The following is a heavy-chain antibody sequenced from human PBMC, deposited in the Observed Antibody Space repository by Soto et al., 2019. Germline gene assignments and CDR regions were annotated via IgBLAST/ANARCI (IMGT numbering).Heavy chain of an antibody. V-gene: IGHV3-43*01. J-gene: IGHJ4*02. CDR2: ISWDGGST. CDR1: GFTFDDYT. Sequence: GGSLRLSCAASGFTFDDYTMHWVRQAPGKGLEWVSLISWDGGSTYYADSVKGRFTISRDNSKNSLYLQMNSLRTEDTALYYCAKSHSTGYSSSWPIDYWGQGTLVTVSS. CDR3: AKSHSTGYSSSWPIDY. D-gene: IGHD6-13*01.